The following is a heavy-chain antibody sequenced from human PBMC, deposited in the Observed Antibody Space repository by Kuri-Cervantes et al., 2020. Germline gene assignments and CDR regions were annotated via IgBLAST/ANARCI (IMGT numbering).Heavy chain of an antibody. CDR3: ARGRRGRYCSGGSCYSEGGYYFDY. J-gene: IGHJ4*02. V-gene: IGHV4-61*01. Sequence: ESLKISCTVSGGSVSSGTYYWTWIRQPPGKGLEWIGYIFYSGSTNYNPSLKSRVTILVDTSKNQFSLKLSSVTAADTAVYYCARGRRGRYCSGGSCYSEGGYYFDYWGQGTLVTVSS. D-gene: IGHD2-15*01. CDR2: IFYSGST. CDR1: GGSVSSGTYY.